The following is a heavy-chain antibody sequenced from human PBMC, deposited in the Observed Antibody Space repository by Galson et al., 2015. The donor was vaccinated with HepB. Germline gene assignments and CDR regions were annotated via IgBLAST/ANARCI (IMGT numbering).Heavy chain of an antibody. CDR3: ARLGHCSSTSCYADYYYYYMDV. CDR1: GYSFTSYW. Sequence: QSGAEVKKPGEFLKISCKGSGYSFTSYWIGWVRQMPGKGLEWMGIIYPGDSDTRYSPSFQGQVTISADKSISTAYLQWSSLKASDTAMYYCARLGHCSSTSCYADYYYYYMDVWGKGTTVTVSS. J-gene: IGHJ6*03. D-gene: IGHD2-2*01. CDR2: IYPGDSDT. V-gene: IGHV5-51*03.